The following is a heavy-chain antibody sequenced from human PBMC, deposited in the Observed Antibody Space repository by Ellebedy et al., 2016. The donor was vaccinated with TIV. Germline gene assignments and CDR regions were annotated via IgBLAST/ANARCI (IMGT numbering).Heavy chain of an antibody. V-gene: IGHV4-39*02. Sequence: MPSETLSLTCTVSGGSISSSSYYWGWIRQPPGKGLEWIGSIYYSGNTYYNPSLKRQVTISVDTSKNQFSLKVTSVTAADTAIYYCAREGRSSWYSGYYYYGMDVWGQGTTVTVSS. D-gene: IGHD6-13*01. CDR1: GGSISSSSYY. CDR3: AREGRSSWYSGYYYYGMDV. CDR2: IYYSGNT. J-gene: IGHJ6*02.